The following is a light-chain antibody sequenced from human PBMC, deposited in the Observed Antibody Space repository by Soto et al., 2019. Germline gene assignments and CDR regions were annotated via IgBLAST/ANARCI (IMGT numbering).Light chain of an antibody. Sequence: VLSQSPVTLSLSPGERATLSCRASQSVSNHLVWYQQKPGQAPRLLIYDASNRATGIPARFSGSGSGTDFTLTISSLEPEDFAVYYCQQRSNWPPDFGQGTRPAIK. J-gene: IGKJ5*01. CDR1: QSVSNH. CDR2: DAS. V-gene: IGKV3-11*01. CDR3: QQRSNWPPD.